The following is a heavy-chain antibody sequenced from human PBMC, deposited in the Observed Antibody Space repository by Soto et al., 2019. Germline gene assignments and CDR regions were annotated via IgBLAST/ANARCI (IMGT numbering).Heavy chain of an antibody. CDR1: GDSISGYY. Sequence: SETLSLTCTVSGDSISGYYWDWIRQPPGKGLEWIGYIYYTGSTSYNSSLKGRLTISVDTSKNQFSLKLTSVTAADTAVYYCARHSPQGGTLFAPWGHGTLVTVSS. V-gene: IGHV4-59*08. J-gene: IGHJ5*02. CDR2: IYYTGST. CDR3: ARHSPQGGTLFAP. D-gene: IGHD3-16*01.